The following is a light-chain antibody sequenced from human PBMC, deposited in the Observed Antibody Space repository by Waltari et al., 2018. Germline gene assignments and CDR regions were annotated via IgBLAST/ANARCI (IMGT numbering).Light chain of an antibody. V-gene: IGKV3-15*01. Sequence: EIVMTQSPANLSVSPGESATLSCRARQSVSIKLAWYQQNPGQAPRRLISDASTRATVIPPRFSGSGSGTDFTLTISSLQSEDFAVYYCQQYNNWPLTFGGGTKVEIK. CDR1: QSVSIK. CDR2: DAS. CDR3: QQYNNWPLT. J-gene: IGKJ4*01.